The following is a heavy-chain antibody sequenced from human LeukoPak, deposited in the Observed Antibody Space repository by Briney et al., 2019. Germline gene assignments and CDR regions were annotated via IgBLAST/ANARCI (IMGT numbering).Heavy chain of an antibody. Sequence: MSSETLSLTCAVYGESFSGYYWSWIRQPPGKGLEWIGEIHHSGSTNYNPSLKSRVTISVDTSKNQFSLKLSSVTAADAAVYYCATNKGDFWSGYSRYYYMDVWGRGTTVTVSS. CDR2: IHHSGST. D-gene: IGHD3-3*01. CDR1: GESFSGYY. V-gene: IGHV4-34*01. J-gene: IGHJ6*03. CDR3: ATNKGDFWSGYSRYYYMDV.